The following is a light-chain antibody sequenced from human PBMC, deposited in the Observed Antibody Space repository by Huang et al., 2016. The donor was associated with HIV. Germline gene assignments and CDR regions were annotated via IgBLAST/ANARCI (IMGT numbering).Light chain of an antibody. CDR3: QQYYSIPG. CDR2: WAS. Sequence: DIVMTQSPDSLAVSLGERATITCVSSQSVLSPSNNRNHLAWYQQKPRQPPKLLIYWASTGESGGPDRFRGSGAATDFTLTIDNLQAEDVARYFCQQYYSIPGFGQGTYVEV. CDR1: QSVLSPSNNRNH. V-gene: IGKV4-1*01. J-gene: IGKJ1*01.